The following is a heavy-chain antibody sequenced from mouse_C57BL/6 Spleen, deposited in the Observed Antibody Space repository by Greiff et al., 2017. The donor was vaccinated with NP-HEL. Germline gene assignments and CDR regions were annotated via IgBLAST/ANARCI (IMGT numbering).Heavy chain of an antibody. Sequence: VQLQQPGAELVRPGSSVKLSCKASGYTFTSYWMHWVKQRPIQGLEWIGNIDPSDSETHYNQKFKDKATLTVDKSSSTAYMQLSSLTSEDSAVYYCATHYYGSSVYYFDYWGQGTTLTVSS. D-gene: IGHD1-1*01. V-gene: IGHV1-52*01. CDR1: GYTFTSYW. CDR3: ATHYYGSSVYYFDY. CDR2: IDPSDSET. J-gene: IGHJ2*01.